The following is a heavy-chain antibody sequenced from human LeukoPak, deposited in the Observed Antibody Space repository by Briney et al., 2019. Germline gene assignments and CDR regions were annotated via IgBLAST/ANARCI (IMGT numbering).Heavy chain of an antibody. D-gene: IGHD3-3*01. V-gene: IGHV3-23*01. J-gene: IGHJ4*02. CDR1: GFTFSSYA. CDR3: AKDGDGIFGLTTLPDY. CDR2: ISGSGGST. Sequence: PGGSLRLSCAASGFTFSSYAMSWVRQAPGKGLEWVSAISGSGGSTYYADSVKGRFTISGDNSKNTLYLQMNSLRAEDTAVYYCAKDGDGIFGLTTLPDYWGQGTLVTVSS.